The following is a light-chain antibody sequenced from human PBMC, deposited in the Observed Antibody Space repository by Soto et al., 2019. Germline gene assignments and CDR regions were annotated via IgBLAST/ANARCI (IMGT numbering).Light chain of an antibody. V-gene: IGKV3-20*01. CDR1: QSVSSSY. CDR3: QQYGSSPMYT. CDR2: GAS. J-gene: IGKJ2*01. Sequence: EIVLTQSPGTLSLSPGERATLSCRASQSVSSSYLAWYQQKPGQAPRLLIYGASGRATGIPDRFSGSGSGTDFTLTNSRLEPEDFAVYYCQQYGSSPMYTFGQVTKLEIK.